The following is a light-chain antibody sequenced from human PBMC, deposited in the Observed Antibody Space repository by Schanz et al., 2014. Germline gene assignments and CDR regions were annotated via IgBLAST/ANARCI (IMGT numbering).Light chain of an antibody. J-gene: IGLJ3*02. CDR3: SSYTTSNTLL. CDR2: DVS. Sequence: QSALTQPASVSGSPGQSITISCTGTSSDVGGYNYVSWYQQRPGKAPKLMIYDVSDRPSGVSNRFSGSKSGNTASLTISGLQAEDEADYYCSSYTTSNTLLFGGGTKVTV. V-gene: IGLV2-14*01. CDR1: SSDVGGYNY.